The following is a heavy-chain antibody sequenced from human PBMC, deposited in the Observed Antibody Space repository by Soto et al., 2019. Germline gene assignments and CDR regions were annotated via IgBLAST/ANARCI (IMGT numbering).Heavy chain of an antibody. CDR3: ARRLSYVSGWDH. CDR1: GYSFTTYW. J-gene: IGHJ4*01. CDR2: IYPPDSQA. Sequence: GESLKIYCKGSGYSFTTYWIGWVRQMPGKGLEWMGIIYPPDSQARYSPSFQGQVTLSVDKSINTAYLQWSSLKASDTAMYYCARRLSYVSGWDHWGQGTLVTVSS. D-gene: IGHD6-19*01. V-gene: IGHV5-51*01.